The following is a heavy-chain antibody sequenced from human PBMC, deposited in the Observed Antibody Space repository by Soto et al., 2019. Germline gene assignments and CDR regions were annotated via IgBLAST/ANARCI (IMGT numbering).Heavy chain of an antibody. CDR3: ARDHPHSYGVYYFDY. J-gene: IGHJ4*02. CDR2: IYSSGST. CDR1: GGCISNYY. Sequence: SETLSLTCTVSGGCISNYYWNWIRQSPGKGLEWIGYIYSSGSTHYNPSLQNRVTISIDTSKNQVSLKVNSVTAADTAVYYCARDHPHSYGVYYFDYWGQGTPITVSS. D-gene: IGHD5-18*01. V-gene: IGHV4-59*01.